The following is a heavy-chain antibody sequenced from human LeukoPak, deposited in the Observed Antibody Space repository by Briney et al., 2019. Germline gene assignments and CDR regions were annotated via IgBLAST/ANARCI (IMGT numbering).Heavy chain of an antibody. D-gene: IGHD4-23*01. Sequence: PSETLSLTCTVSGGSISSYYWSWIRQPPGKGLEWIGYIYYSGSTNYNPSLKSRVTISVDTSKNQFSLKLSSVTAADTAVYYCARGWGSAGGTSALPRLLPLYWGQGTLVTVSS. CDR2: IYYSGST. CDR3: ARGWGSAGGTSALPRLLPLY. V-gene: IGHV4-59*01. J-gene: IGHJ4*02. CDR1: GGSISSYY.